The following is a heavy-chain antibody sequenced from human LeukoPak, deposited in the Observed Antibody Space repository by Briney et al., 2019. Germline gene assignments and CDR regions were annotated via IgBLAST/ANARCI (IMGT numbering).Heavy chain of an antibody. V-gene: IGHV4-4*07. CDR1: GGSISSYY. CDR3: ARDSSSWAGHYYYMDV. J-gene: IGHJ6*03. CDR2: IYTSGST. Sequence: PSETLSLTCTVSGGSISSYYWSWIRQPAGKGLEWIGRIYTSGSTNYNPSLKSRVTMSVDTSKNQFSLKLSSVTAADTAVYYCARDSSSWAGHYYYMDVWGKGTTVTVSS. D-gene: IGHD6-13*01.